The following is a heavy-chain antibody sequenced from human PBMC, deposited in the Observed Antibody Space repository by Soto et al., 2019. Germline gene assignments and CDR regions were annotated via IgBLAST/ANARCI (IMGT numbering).Heavy chain of an antibody. CDR3: ARAYSPGLFDS. D-gene: IGHD2-15*01. Sequence: QVQLVQSGAEVKKPGASVKVSCKASGYTFTSYGISWVRQAPGQGLEWMGWISANNGNTKYAQNFQGRVTMTTDTTTSTAYMELRSLRSDDTAVYYWARAYSPGLFDSGGQGTLVTVSS. CDR1: GYTFTSYG. J-gene: IGHJ5*01. CDR2: ISANNGNT. V-gene: IGHV1-18*01.